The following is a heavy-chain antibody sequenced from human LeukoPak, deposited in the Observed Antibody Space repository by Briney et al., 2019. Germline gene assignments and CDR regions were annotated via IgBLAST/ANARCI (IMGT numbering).Heavy chain of an antibody. D-gene: IGHD1-26*01. V-gene: IGHV4-39*01. CDR3: ARANGSYFDY. J-gene: IGHJ4*02. CDR1: GVSISSSNSY. CDR2: IYYSGNT. Sequence: PSETLSLTCTVSGVSISSSNSYWGWIRQPPGKGLEWIGSIYYSGNTYYNASLKSQVSISIDTSKNQFSLRLTSVTAADTAVYYCARANGSYFDYWGQGTLVTVSS.